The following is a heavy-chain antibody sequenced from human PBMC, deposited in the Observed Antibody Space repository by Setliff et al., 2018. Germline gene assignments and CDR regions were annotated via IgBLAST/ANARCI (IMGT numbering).Heavy chain of an antibody. CDR1: GYAFTDNY. V-gene: IGHV1-2*04. D-gene: IGHD3-16*01. Sequence: ASVKVSCKTSGYAFTDNYIHWVRQAPGQGLEWMGWINPKTGGTNLAQKFQGWVSMTRDTSITTAYMELSRLTSDDMAVYFCARSDHLVVDGFDVWGQGTVVTVS. CDR3: ARSDHLVVDGFDV. J-gene: IGHJ3*01. CDR2: INPKTGGT.